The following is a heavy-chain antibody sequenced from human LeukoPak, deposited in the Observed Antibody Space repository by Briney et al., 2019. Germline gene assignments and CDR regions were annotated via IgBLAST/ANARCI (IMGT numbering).Heavy chain of an antibody. CDR2: IYTSGST. J-gene: IGHJ3*02. D-gene: IGHD3-3*01. V-gene: IGHV4-61*02. Sequence: PSETLSLTCTVSGGSISSGSYYWSWIRQPAGKGLEWIGRIYTSGSTNYNPSLKSRVTISVDTSKNQFSLKLSSVTAADTAVYYCARDGSAIFGVPYLDAFDIWGQGTMVTVSS. CDR3: ARDGSAIFGVPYLDAFDI. CDR1: GGSISSGSYY.